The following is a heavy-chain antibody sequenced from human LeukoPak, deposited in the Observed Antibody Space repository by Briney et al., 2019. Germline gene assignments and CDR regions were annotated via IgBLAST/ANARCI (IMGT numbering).Heavy chain of an antibody. CDR1: GGSISSSNW. V-gene: IGHV4-4*02. CDR2: IYRSGST. CDR3: ARGGDYGDYVFHY. Sequence: PSGTLSLTCAVSGGSISSSNWWTWVRQPPGKGLEWIGEIYRSGSTNYNPSLKSRVTISVDKSKNQFSLKLYSVTAADTAVYYCARGGDYGDYVFHYWGQGTLVTVSS. D-gene: IGHD4-17*01. J-gene: IGHJ4*02.